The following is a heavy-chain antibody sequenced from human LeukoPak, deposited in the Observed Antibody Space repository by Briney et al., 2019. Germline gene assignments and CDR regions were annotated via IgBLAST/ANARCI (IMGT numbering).Heavy chain of an antibody. V-gene: IGHV1-2*02. CDR1: GYTFSGYY. Sequence: GASVKVSCKAFGYTFSGYYMHWVRQAPGQGLEWMGWINPNSGGTNYAQKFQGRVTMTKDTSISTVYMELSSLRSDDTAVYYCARDRSASFDWLLLAYWGQGTPVTVSS. CDR2: INPNSGGT. D-gene: IGHD3-9*01. J-gene: IGHJ4*02. CDR3: ARDRSASFDWLLLAY.